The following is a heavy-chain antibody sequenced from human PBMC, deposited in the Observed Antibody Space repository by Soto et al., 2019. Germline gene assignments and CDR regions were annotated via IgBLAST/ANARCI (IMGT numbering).Heavy chain of an antibody. D-gene: IGHD2-2*01. CDR3: ARGVVPAALSYYYYYYMDV. V-gene: IGHV4-59*01. J-gene: IGHJ6*03. Sequence: TLSLTCTVSGGSISSYYWSWIRQPPGKGLEWIGYIYYSGSTNYNPSLKSRVTISVDTSKNQFSLKLSSVTAADTAVYYCARGVVPAALSYYYYYYMDVWGKGTTVTVSS. CDR1: GGSISSYY. CDR2: IYYSGST.